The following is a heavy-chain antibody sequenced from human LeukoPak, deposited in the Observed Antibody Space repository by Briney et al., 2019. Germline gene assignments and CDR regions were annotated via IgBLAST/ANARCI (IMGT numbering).Heavy chain of an antibody. V-gene: IGHV3-23*01. J-gene: IGHJ3*01. Sequence: GGSLRLSCAASRYLFSSYVMTWVRQAPGKGLEWVSGISGSGDKTYYADSVAGRFTISRDNSKDTLYLQMSRLRADDTAVYYCAIGERFIDAFEFWGQGTMVTVSS. CDR2: ISGSGDKT. CDR1: RYLFSSYV. D-gene: IGHD2-21*01. CDR3: AIGERFIDAFEF.